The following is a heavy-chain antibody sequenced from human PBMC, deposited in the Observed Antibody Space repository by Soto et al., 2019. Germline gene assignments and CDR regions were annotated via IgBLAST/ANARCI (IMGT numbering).Heavy chain of an antibody. J-gene: IGHJ2*01. Sequence: EVQLLESGGGLVQPGGSLRLSCAASGFTFSSYAMSWVRQAPGKGLEWVSAISGSGGSTYYADSVKGRFTISRDNSKNTLYLQMNSLRAEDTAVYYCAKASLVTMPGVYWYFDLWGRGTLVTVSS. V-gene: IGHV3-23*01. CDR3: AKASLVTMPGVYWYFDL. CDR1: GFTFSSYA. CDR2: ISGSGGST. D-gene: IGHD3-10*01.